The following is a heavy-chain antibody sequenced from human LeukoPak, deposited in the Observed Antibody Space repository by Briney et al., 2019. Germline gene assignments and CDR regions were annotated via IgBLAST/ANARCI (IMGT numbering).Heavy chain of an antibody. CDR3: AKDSVAGTGSLDY. CDR2: ISGSGGST. D-gene: IGHD6-19*01. Sequence: PGGSLRLSCAASGFTFSSYALSWVRQAPGKGLEWVSAISGSGGSTYYADSVKGRFTISRDNSKNTLYLQMNSLRADDTAVYYCAKDSVAGTGSLDYWGQGTLVTVSS. CDR1: GFTFSSYA. V-gene: IGHV3-23*01. J-gene: IGHJ4*02.